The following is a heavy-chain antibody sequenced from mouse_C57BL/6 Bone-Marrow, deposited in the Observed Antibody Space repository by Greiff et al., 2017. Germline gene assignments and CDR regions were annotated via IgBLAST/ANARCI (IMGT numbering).Heavy chain of an antibody. J-gene: IGHJ2*01. V-gene: IGHV1-81*01. CDR3: ARSSYGGSYGGY. CDR1: GYTFTSYG. Sequence: QVQLQQSGAELARPGASVKLSCKASGYTFTSYGISWVKQRTGQGLEWIGEIYPRSGNTYYNEKFKGKATLTADKSSSTAYMELRSLTSEDSAVYFCARSSYGGSYGGYWGQGTTLTVSA. D-gene: IGHD1-1*01. CDR2: IYPRSGNT.